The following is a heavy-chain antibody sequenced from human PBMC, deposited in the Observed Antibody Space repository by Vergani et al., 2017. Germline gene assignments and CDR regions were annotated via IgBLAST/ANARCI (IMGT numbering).Heavy chain of an antibody. J-gene: IGHJ4*02. V-gene: IGHV3-23*01. CDR1: GFTFSSSA. Sequence: EVQLLESGGGLVQPGGSLRLSCAASGFTFSSSAMSWVRQAPGKGLEWVSAISGSGGSTYYADSVKGRFTISRDNSKNTLYLQMNSLRAEDTAVYYCAKVIGIFGVVTPKVQFDYWGQGTLVTVSS. CDR3: AKVIGIFGVVTPKVQFDY. CDR2: ISGSGGST. D-gene: IGHD3-3*01.